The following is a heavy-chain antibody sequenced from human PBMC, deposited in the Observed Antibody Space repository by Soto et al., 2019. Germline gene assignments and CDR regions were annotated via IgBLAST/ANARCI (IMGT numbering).Heavy chain of an antibody. CDR3: ARGEVGATAGGY. D-gene: IGHD1-26*01. J-gene: IGHJ4*02. CDR2: INPSGGST. Sequence: QVQLVQSGAEVKKPGASVKVSCKASGYTFTSYYMHWVRQAPGQGLEWMGIINPSGGSTSYAKKFQGRVTMTRDPSTSTVYMELSSLRSEDTAVYYCARGEVGATAGGYWGQGTLVTVSS. CDR1: GYTFTSYY. V-gene: IGHV1-46*01.